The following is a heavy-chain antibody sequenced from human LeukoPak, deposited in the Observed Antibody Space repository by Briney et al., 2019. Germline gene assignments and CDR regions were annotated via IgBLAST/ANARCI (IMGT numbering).Heavy chain of an antibody. D-gene: IGHD3-9*01. V-gene: IGHV3-9*01. CDR3: AKDPGPMYYDILTGANWFDP. CDR1: GFTFDDYA. CDR2: ISWNSGSI. Sequence: GGSLRLSCAASGFTFDDYAMHWVRQAPGKGLEWVSGISWNSGSIGYADSVKGRFTISRDNAKNSLYLQMNSLRAEDTALYYCAKDPGPMYYDILTGANWFDPWGQGTLVTVSS. J-gene: IGHJ5*02.